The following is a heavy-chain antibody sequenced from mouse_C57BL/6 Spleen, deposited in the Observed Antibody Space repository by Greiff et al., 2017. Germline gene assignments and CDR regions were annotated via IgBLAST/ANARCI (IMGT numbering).Heavy chain of an antibody. J-gene: IGHJ2*01. CDR2: IYPRSGNT. Sequence: QVHVKQSGAELARPGASVKLSCKASGYTFTSYGISWVKQRTGQGLEWIGEIYPRSGNTYYNEKFKGKATLTADKSSSTAYMELRSLTSEDSAVYFCARSRDYDQGYYFDYWGQGTTLTVSS. CDR3: ARSRDYDQGYYFDY. V-gene: IGHV1-81*01. CDR1: GYTFTSYG. D-gene: IGHD2-4*01.